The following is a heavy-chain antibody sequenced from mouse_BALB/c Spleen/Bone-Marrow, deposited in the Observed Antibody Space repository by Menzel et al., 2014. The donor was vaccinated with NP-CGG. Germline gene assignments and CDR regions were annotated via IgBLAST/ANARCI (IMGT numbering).Heavy chain of an antibody. V-gene: IGHV5-9-3*01. CDR2: ISSGGSYT. J-gene: IGHJ3*01. Sequence: DVKLVESGGGLVKPGGSLKLSCAASGFTFSSYAMSWVRQTPEMRLEWVATISSGGSYTYYPDSVKGRFTISRDNAKNTLYLQMSSLRSEDTAMYYCARPRFAYWGQGTLVTVSA. CDR3: ARPRFAY. CDR1: GFTFSSYA.